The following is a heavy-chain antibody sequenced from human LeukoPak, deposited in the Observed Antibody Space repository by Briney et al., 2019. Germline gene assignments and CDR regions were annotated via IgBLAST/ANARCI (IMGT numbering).Heavy chain of an antibody. D-gene: IGHD3-10*01. J-gene: IGHJ4*02. V-gene: IGHV3-11*04. CDR1: EFTFSDYS. Sequence: PGGSLRLSCAASEFTFSDYSMSWIRQAPGKGLEWVSYISGRSSSIYHADSVKGRFTISRDNAKNSLYLQMNSLRAEDTAVYYCARDAMVRGVRGIDYWGQGTLVTVSS. CDR3: ARDAMVRGVRGIDY. CDR2: ISGRSSSI.